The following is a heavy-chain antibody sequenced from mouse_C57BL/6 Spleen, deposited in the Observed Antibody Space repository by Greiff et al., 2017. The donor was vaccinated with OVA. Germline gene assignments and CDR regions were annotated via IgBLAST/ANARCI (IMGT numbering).Heavy chain of an antibody. CDR3: ARTPDWENAMDY. J-gene: IGHJ4*01. D-gene: IGHD4-1*01. V-gene: IGHV1-18*01. CDR2: INPNNGGT. Sequence: VQLKQSGPELVKPGASVKIPCKASGYTFTDYNMDWVKQSHGKSLEWIGDINPNNGGTIYNQKFKGKATLTVDKSSSTAYMELRSLTSEDTAVYYCARTPDWENAMDYWGQGTSVTVSS. CDR1: GYTFTDYN.